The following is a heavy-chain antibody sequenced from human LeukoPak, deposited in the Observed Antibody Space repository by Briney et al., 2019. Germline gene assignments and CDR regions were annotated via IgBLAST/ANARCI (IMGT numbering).Heavy chain of an antibody. Sequence: ASVKVSCKASGYTFTGYYMHWVRQAPGQGLEWMGWINPNSGGTNYAQKFQGRVTMTRDTSISTVYMELSSLRAEDTAVYYCAKVGRSYYYGMDVWGQGTTVTVSS. CDR2: INPNSGGT. CDR1: GYTFTGYY. CDR3: AKVGRSYYYGMDV. J-gene: IGHJ6*02. D-gene: IGHD1-14*01. V-gene: IGHV1-2*02.